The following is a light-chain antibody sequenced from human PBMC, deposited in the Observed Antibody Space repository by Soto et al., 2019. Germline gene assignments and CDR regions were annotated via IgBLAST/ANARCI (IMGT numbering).Light chain of an antibody. CDR1: QGISNY. CDR3: QKYNSARSWT. CDR2: GAS. V-gene: IGKV1-27*01. J-gene: IGKJ1*01. Sequence: DIQMTQSPSSLSASVGDRVTITCRASQGISNYLAWYQQKPGKVPKLLIYGASTLHSGVPSRFSGSASGTDFTLTISSLQPEDVATYYCQKYNSARSWTFGQGTKVEIK.